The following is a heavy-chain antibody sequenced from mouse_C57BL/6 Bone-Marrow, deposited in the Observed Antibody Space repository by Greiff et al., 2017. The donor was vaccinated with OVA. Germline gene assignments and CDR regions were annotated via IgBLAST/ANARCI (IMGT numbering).Heavy chain of an antibody. D-gene: IGHD2-3*01. V-gene: IGHV1-82*01. J-gene: IGHJ2*01. CDR3: ARHEDGYYASYFDY. CDR1: GYAFSSSW. CDR2: IYPGDGDT. Sequence: VQLQQSGPELVKPWASVKISCKASGYAFSSSWMNWVKQRPGKGLEWIGRIYPGDGDTNYNGKFKGKATLTADKSSSTAYMQLSSLTSEDSAVYFCARHEDGYYASYFDYWGQGTTLTVSS.